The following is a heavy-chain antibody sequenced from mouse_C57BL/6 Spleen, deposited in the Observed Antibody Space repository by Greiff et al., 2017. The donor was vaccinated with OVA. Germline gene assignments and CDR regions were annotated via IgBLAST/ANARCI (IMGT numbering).Heavy chain of an antibody. CDR3: AGGRSAMDY. J-gene: IGHJ4*01. CDR2: ISSGSSTL. V-gene: IGHV5-17*01. Sequence: EVKVVESGGGLVKPGGSLKLSCAASGFTFSDYGMHWVRQAPEKGLAWVAYISSGSSTLYYADTVKGRFTISRATAKNTMFLQMTSLRSEDTAMYYCAGGRSAMDYWGQGTSVTVSS. CDR1: GFTFSDYG.